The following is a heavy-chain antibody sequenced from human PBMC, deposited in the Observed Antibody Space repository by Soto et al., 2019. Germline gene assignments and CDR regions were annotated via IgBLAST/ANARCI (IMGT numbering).Heavy chain of an antibody. CDR1: GGAFSSYA. Sequence: ASVKVSCKASGGAFSSYAISWVRQAPGQGLEWMGGIIPIFGTANYAQKFQGRVTITADESTSTAYMELSSLRSEDTAVYYCARPSMVATSDFDYWGQGTLVTVSS. J-gene: IGHJ4*02. CDR3: ARPSMVATSDFDY. V-gene: IGHV1-69*13. CDR2: IIPIFGTA. D-gene: IGHD5-12*01.